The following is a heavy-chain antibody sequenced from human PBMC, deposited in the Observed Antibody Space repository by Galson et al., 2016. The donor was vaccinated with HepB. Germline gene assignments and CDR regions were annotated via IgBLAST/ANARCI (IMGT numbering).Heavy chain of an antibody. CDR3: AKERGSIGLRGWFDP. J-gene: IGHJ5*02. Sequence: SLRLSCAASGFTFTTYAMNWVRQAPGKGLEWVSAIGGSGSTTYYADSVKGRSTIPRDNSKNTLYLQMNSLGAEDTAIYYCAKERGSIGLRGWFDPWGQGTLVTVSS. V-gene: IGHV3-23*01. CDR2: IGGSGSTT. D-gene: IGHD2-15*01. CDR1: GFTFTTYA.